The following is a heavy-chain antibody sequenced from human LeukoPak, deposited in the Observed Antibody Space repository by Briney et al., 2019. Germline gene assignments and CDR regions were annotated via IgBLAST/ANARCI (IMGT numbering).Heavy chain of an antibody. D-gene: IGHD5-12*01. CDR1: GFTFSSYG. CDR2: ISYDGSNK. Sequence: PGRSLRLSCAASGFTFSSYGMHWVRQAPGKGLEWVAVISYDGSNKYYADSVKGRFTISRDNSKNTLYLQMNSLRAEDTAVYYCARVLGFFDPWGQGTLVTVSS. CDR3: ARVLGFFDP. V-gene: IGHV3-30*03. J-gene: IGHJ5*02.